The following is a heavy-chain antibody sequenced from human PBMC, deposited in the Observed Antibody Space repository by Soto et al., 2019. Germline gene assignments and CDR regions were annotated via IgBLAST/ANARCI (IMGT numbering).Heavy chain of an antibody. D-gene: IGHD6-19*01. CDR1: GFTFINYG. V-gene: IGHV3-21*01. Sequence: EVHLVESGGGLVKPGESLRLSCAASGFTFINYGMSWVRQAPGKGLEWVSYISSSSSLMYYADSVKGRFTISRDNAKNSLYLQLNSLRAGDTAVYYCARVPVAGIYYFDSWGQGTLVTVSS. J-gene: IGHJ4*02. CDR3: ARVPVAGIYYFDS. CDR2: ISSSSSLM.